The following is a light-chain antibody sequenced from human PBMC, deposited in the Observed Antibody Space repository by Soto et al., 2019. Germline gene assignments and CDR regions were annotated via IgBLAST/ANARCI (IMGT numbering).Light chain of an antibody. CDR3: QQYNNWPRT. Sequence: EIVMTQSPATLSVSPGERATLSCWASQSVSSDLAWYQQKPGQAPRLLIYGASTRATGIPARFSGSGSGTELTLTISSLQSEDFAVYYCQQYNNWPRTFGQGTKVDIK. CDR2: GAS. V-gene: IGKV3-15*01. CDR1: QSVSSD. J-gene: IGKJ1*01.